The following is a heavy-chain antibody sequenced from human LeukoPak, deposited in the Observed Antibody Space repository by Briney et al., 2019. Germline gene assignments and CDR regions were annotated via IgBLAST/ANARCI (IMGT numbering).Heavy chain of an antibody. D-gene: IGHD2-2*01. J-gene: IGHJ3*02. Sequence: PSETLSLTCAVYDGSFSGYYWSWIRQPPGKGLEWIGEINHSGSTNYNPSLKSRVTISVDTSKNQFSLKLSSVTAADTAVYYCARLTNFVVVPAAIHTDAFDIWGQGTMVTVSS. CDR2: INHSGST. CDR1: DGSFSGYY. V-gene: IGHV4-34*01. CDR3: ARLTNFVVVPAAIHTDAFDI.